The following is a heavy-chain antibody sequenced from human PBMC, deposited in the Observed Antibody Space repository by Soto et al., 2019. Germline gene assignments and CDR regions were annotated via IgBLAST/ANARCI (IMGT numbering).Heavy chain of an antibody. V-gene: IGHV4-30-4*01. CDR3: ARGLLGYCISTSCYNNWFDP. CDR1: GGSISSGDYY. D-gene: IGHD2-2*02. Sequence: SETLSLTCTVPGGSISSGDYYWSWIHQPPGKGLEWIGYIYYSGSTYYNPSLKSRVTISVDTSKNQFSLKLSSVTAADTAVYYCARGLLGYCISTSCYNNWFDPWGQGTLVTVSS. J-gene: IGHJ5*02. CDR2: IYYSGST.